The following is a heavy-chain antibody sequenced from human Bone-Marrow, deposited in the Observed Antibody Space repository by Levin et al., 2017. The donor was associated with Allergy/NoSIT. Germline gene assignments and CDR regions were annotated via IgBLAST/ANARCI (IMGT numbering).Heavy chain of an antibody. CDR1: GYTFSDYG. J-gene: IGHJ4*02. Sequence: VASVKVSCKASGYTFSDYGISWVRQAPGQGLEWMGWINVNNGHTNYVQKFQGRVTMTRDTSISTAYMELSRLRSADTAVYYCAREVSVYYGSGTYYNVPDRPYFDYWGQGTLVTVSS. CDR3: AREVSVYYGSGTYYNVPDRPYFDY. V-gene: IGHV1-2*02. D-gene: IGHD3-10*01. CDR2: INVNNGHT.